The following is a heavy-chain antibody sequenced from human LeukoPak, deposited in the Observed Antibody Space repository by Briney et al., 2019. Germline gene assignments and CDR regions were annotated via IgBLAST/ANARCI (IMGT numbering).Heavy chain of an antibody. J-gene: IGHJ6*03. Sequence: GRSLRLSYAASGFTFDDYAMHWVRQAPGKGLEWVSGISWNSGSIGYADSVKGRFTISRDNAKNSLYLQMNSLRAEDTAAYYCAKELIAVAGTMAYYYYYYMDVWGKGTTVTISS. D-gene: IGHD6-19*01. CDR3: AKELIAVAGTMAYYYYYYMDV. CDR1: GFTFDDYA. CDR2: ISWNSGSI. V-gene: IGHV3-9*01.